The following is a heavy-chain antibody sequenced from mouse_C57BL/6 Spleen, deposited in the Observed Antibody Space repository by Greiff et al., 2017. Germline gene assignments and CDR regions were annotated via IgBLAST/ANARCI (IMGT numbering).Heavy chain of an antibody. V-gene: IGHV5-4*01. CDR2: ISDGGSYT. CDR3: AREEGTTAGGY. J-gene: IGHJ2*01. Sequence: DVQLVESGGGLVKPGGSLKLSCAASGFTFSSYAMSWVRQTPEKRLEWVATISDGGSYTYYPDNVKGRFTISRDNAKNNPYLQMSHLKSEDTAMYYCAREEGTTAGGYWGQGTTLTVSS. CDR1: GFTFSSYA. D-gene: IGHD1-2*01.